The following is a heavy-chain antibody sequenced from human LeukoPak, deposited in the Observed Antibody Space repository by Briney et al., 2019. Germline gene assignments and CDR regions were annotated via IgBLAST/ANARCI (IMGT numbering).Heavy chain of an antibody. J-gene: IGHJ3*02. V-gene: IGHV3-21*01. D-gene: IGHD2-15*01. CDR2: ISSSSSYI. CDR3: ARRLYCSGGSCYSYAFDI. Sequence: GGSLRLSCAASGFTFSSYSMNWVRQAPGKGLEWVSSISSSSSYIYYADSVKGRFTISRDNAKNSLYLQMNSLRAEDTAVYYCARRLYCSGGSCYSYAFDIWGQGTMVTVSS. CDR1: GFTFSSYS.